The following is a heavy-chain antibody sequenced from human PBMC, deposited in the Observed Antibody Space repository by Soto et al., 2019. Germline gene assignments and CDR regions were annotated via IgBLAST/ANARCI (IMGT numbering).Heavy chain of an antibody. Sequence: TSETLSLTCTVSGGSISSSSYYWGWIRQPPGKGLEWIGSIYYSGSTYYNPSLKSRVTMSVDTSKNQFSLRLSSVTAADTAIYYCATRITVFGLLIPPFDPWGQGTQVTVSS. CDR2: IYYSGST. D-gene: IGHD3-3*01. CDR1: GGSISSSSYY. J-gene: IGHJ5*02. CDR3: ATRITVFGLLIPPFDP. V-gene: IGHV4-39*07.